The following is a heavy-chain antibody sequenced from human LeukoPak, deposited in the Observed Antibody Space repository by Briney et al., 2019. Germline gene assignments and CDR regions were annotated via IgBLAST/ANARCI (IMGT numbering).Heavy chain of an antibody. J-gene: IGHJ3*02. CDR1: GFTFSSYG. CDR3: ARSITMIVVVHSHDAFDI. D-gene: IGHD3-22*01. V-gene: IGHV3-33*01. CDR2: IWYDGSNK. Sequence: GGSLRLSCAASGFTFSSYGMHWVRQAPGKGLEWVAVIWYDGSNKYYADSVKGRFTISRDNSKNTLYLQMNSLRAEDTAVYYCARSITMIVVVHSHDAFDIWGQGTMVTVSS.